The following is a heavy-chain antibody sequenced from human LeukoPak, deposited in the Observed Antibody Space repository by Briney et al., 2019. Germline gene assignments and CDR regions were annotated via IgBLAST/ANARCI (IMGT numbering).Heavy chain of an antibody. CDR2: ISGGSDST. D-gene: IGHD2-8*01. J-gene: IGHJ4*02. V-gene: IGHV3-23*01. CDR1: GCTFSSYV. Sequence: GGCLRLSWAASGCTFSSYVMSWVRQAPGKGLEWVSAISGGSDSTYYADSVKGRFTISRENSESTLYLLIDSLRAEDTAAYYCAKGSTNARPYYFDYWGQGTLVIVSS. CDR3: AKGSTNARPYYFDY.